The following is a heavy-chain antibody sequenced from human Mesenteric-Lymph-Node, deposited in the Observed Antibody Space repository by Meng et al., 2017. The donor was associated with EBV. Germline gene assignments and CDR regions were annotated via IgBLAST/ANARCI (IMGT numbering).Heavy chain of an antibody. CDR1: GDSISSSNW. D-gene: IGHD3-22*01. Sequence: VRLQEAGPGLVKPSGTLSSTCAVSGDSISSSNWWSWVRQPPGKGLEWIGEIYQSGSTNYNPSLKSRVTISVDKSKNHFSLKLSSVTAADTAVYYCARESYYDSRGPWFDPWGQGTLVTVSS. CDR2: IYQSGST. J-gene: IGHJ5*02. CDR3: ARESYYDSRGPWFDP. V-gene: IGHV4-4*02.